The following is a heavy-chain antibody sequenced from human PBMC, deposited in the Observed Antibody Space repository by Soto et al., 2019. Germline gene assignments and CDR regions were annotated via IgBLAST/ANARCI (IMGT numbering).Heavy chain of an antibody. Sequence: GGSLRLSCATSGFTFSSYGMQWVRQAPGKGLEWVAVISNDGSNKYHADSVKGRFTISRDNSKNTLYLQMNSLRAEDTAVYYCAKRDCSGGSCYQDAFDIWGQGTMVTVSS. V-gene: IGHV3-30*18. J-gene: IGHJ3*02. CDR3: AKRDCSGGSCYQDAFDI. CDR2: ISNDGSNK. D-gene: IGHD2-15*01. CDR1: GFTFSSYG.